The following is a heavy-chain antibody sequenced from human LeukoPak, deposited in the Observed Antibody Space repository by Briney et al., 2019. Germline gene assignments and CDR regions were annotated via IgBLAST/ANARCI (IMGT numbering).Heavy chain of an antibody. CDR1: GGSFSGYY. Sequence: SETLSLTCAVYGGSFSGYYWSWIRQPPGKGLEWIGEINHSGSTNYNPSLKSRVTISVDTSKNQFPLKLSSVTAADTAVYYCARSGAPGDYWGQGTLVTVSS. J-gene: IGHJ4*02. D-gene: IGHD2-2*01. CDR2: INHSGST. V-gene: IGHV4-34*01. CDR3: ARSGAPGDY.